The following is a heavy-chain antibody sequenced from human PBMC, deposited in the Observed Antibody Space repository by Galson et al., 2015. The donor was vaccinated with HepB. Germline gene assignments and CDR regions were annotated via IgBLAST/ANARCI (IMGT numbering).Heavy chain of an antibody. V-gene: IGHV3-74*01. CDR2: VSSDGSIT. Sequence: LRLSCAASEFTFTDHWMHWVRQAPGKGLIWVSQVSSDGSITNYADSVNGRFTISRDNAKNMLYLQMNSLRVEDTAVYYCARDTWHFNLWGRGTLVTVSS. CDR3: ARDTWHFNL. CDR1: EFTFTDHW. J-gene: IGHJ2*01.